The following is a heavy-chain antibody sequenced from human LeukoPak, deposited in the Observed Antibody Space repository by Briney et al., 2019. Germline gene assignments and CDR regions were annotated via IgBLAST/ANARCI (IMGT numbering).Heavy chain of an antibody. Sequence: SETLSLTCAVYGGSFSGYYWSWIRQPPGKGLEWVGEINHSGSTNYNPSLKSRVTISVDTSKNQFSLKLSSVTVADTAVYYCARGQWLADYWGQGTLVTVSS. J-gene: IGHJ4*02. CDR3: ARGQWLADY. D-gene: IGHD6-19*01. CDR1: GGSFSGYY. V-gene: IGHV4-34*01. CDR2: INHSGST.